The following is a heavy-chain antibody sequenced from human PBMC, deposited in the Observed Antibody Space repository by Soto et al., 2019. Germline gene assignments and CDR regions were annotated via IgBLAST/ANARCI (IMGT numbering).Heavy chain of an antibody. V-gene: IGHV1-18*04. CDR1: GYTFTSYG. J-gene: IGHJ6*02. CDR3: ARYPHYDILTGRNYYGMDV. CDR2: ISAYNGNT. D-gene: IGHD3-9*01. Sequence: QVQLVQSGAEVKKPGASVKVSCKASGYTFTSYGISWVRQAPGQGLEWMGWISAYNGNTNYAQKLQGRVTMTTDTRTSTAYMELRSLRSDDTAVYYCARYPHYDILTGRNYYGMDVWGQGTTVTVSS.